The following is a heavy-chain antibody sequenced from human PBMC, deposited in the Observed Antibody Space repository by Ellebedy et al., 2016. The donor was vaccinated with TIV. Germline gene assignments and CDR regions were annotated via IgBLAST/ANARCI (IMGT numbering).Heavy chain of an antibody. CDR3: TTGATVGDYYDY. V-gene: IGHV3-15*01. Sequence: GGSLRLXCAASGFTFRNAWMSWVRQAPGKGLEWVGRIKSKTEGGTTDDAAHVKGRFSISRDDSKNTLSLEMNSLKTVDTAVYYCTTGATVGDYYDYWGQGTLVTVSS. CDR2: IKSKTEGGTT. D-gene: IGHD3-16*01. CDR1: GFTFRNAW. J-gene: IGHJ4*02.